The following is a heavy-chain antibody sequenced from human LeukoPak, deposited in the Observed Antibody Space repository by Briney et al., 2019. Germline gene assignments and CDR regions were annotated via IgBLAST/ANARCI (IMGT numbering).Heavy chain of an antibody. CDR2: ISGSGDNT. V-gene: IGHV3-23*01. CDR1: GLTFSRYA. Sequence: WGSLRLSCAASGLTFSRYAMSWVRQAPGKGLEWVSAISGSGDNTYHADPVKGRFTISRDNSKNTLYLQMSSLRAEDTAVYYCAKDHYDYVWGSYSLYFQHWGQGTLVTVSS. J-gene: IGHJ1*01. D-gene: IGHD3-16*01. CDR3: AKDHYDYVWGSYSLYFQH.